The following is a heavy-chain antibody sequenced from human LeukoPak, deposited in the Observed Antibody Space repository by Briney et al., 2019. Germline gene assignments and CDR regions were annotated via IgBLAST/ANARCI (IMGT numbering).Heavy chain of an antibody. CDR2: MNPNSGNT. D-gene: IGHD3-16*02. J-gene: IGHJ4*02. CDR1: GYTFTSYD. Sequence: ASVKVSCKASGYTFTSYDINWVRQATGQGLEWMGWMNPNSGNTGYAQKFQGRVTMTRNTSISTAYMELSSLRSEDTAVYYCAKPTGEYVWGSYRYGNFDYWGQGTLVTVSS. CDR3: AKPTGEYVWGSYRYGNFDY. V-gene: IGHV1-8*01.